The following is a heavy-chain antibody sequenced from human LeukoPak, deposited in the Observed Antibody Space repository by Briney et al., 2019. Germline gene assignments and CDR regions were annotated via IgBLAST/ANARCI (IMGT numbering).Heavy chain of an antibody. J-gene: IGHJ5*02. CDR3: ARDRTTVTTRGYWFDP. CDR2: ISSSSSYI. D-gene: IGHD4-17*01. Sequence: GGSLRLSCAASGFTFSSYSMNWVRQAPGTGLEWVSSISSSSSYIYYADSVKGRFTISRDNAKNSLYLQMNSLRAEDTAVYYCARDRTTVTTRGYWFDPWGQGTLVTVSS. CDR1: GFTFSSYS. V-gene: IGHV3-21*01.